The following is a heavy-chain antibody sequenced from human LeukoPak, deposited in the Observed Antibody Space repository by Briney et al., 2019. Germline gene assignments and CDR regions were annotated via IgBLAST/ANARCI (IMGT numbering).Heavy chain of an antibody. CDR1: GVSISSTNSY. V-gene: IGHV4-39*07. Sequence: ETLSLTCTVSGVSISSTNSYWGWIRQSPRTGLEWIGKIYSSGSTYYNPSLKSRATISIETSEKQCSLKLTSVTAAATAVYYCARKREGPTTGIDYWGQGTLVTVSS. CDR2: IYSSGST. CDR3: ARKREGPTTGIDY. J-gene: IGHJ4*02. D-gene: IGHD1-26*01.